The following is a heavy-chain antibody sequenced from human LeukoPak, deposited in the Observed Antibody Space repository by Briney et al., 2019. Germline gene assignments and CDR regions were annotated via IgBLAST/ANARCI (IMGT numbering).Heavy chain of an antibody. D-gene: IGHD4-17*01. Sequence: SETLSLTCTVSGGSISSGSYYWSWIRQPAGKGLEWIGRIYTSGSTNYNPSLKSRVTISVDTSKNQFSLKLSPVTAADTAVYYCARVRGYGVFDYWGQGTLVTVSS. V-gene: IGHV4-61*02. CDR3: ARVRGYGVFDY. CDR2: IYTSGST. J-gene: IGHJ4*02. CDR1: GGSISSGSYY.